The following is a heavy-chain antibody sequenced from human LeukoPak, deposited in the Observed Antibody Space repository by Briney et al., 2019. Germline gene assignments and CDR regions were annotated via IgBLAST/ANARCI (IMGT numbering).Heavy chain of an antibody. V-gene: IGHV1-8*01. J-gene: IGHJ4*02. D-gene: IGHD3-22*01. CDR2: MNPNTGNK. CDR3: ARAPLGPYFENSGTTFDY. Sequence: ASVKVSCKASGYTFTSYDIYWVRQAPGQGLEWMGWMNPNTGNKDFAQKFQGRVTMTRDTSTSTAYMELSSLTSDDTAVYYCARAPLGPYFENSGTTFDYWGQGALVTVSS. CDR1: GYTFTSYD.